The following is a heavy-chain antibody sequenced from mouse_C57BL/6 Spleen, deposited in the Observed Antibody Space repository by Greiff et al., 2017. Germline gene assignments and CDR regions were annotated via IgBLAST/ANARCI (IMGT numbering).Heavy chain of an antibody. CDR3: ARGGFITTVVDWYFDV. Sequence: QVQLQQPGAELVKPGASVKLSCKASGYTFTSYWMHWVKQRPGRGLEWIGRIDPNSGGTKYNEKFKSKATLTVDKPSSTAYMQLSSLPSEDSAVYYCARGGFITTVVDWYFDVWGTGTTVTVSS. J-gene: IGHJ1*03. D-gene: IGHD1-1*01. CDR1: GYTFTSYW. CDR2: IDPNSGGT. V-gene: IGHV1-72*01.